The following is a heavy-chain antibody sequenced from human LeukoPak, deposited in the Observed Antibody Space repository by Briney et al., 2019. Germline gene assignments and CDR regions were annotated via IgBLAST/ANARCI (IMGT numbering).Heavy chain of an antibody. CDR2: IYTSGST. V-gene: IGHV4-61*02. D-gene: IGHD3-16*02. J-gene: IGHJ4*02. CDR1: GVSISSGGYY. Sequence: PSQTLSLTCTVSGVSISSGGYYWRWLRQPAGKGLEWIGRIYTSGSTNYNPSLRSRVTISVDTSKNQFSLKLSSVTAADTAVYYCARTYDYVWGSYRYPFDYWGQGTLVTVSS. CDR3: ARTYDYVWGSYRYPFDY.